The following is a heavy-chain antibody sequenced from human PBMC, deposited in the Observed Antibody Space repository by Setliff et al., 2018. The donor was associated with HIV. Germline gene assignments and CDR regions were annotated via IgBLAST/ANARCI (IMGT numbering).Heavy chain of an antibody. J-gene: IGHJ3*02. Sequence: PSETLSLTCAVSGYSISSSYYWGWIRQPPGKGLEWIASVYHDGSAYYNPSLKSRVTTSVDTSKNQFSLRLSSVTAADTAVYYCARLGIVGVARAFDIWGQGTKVTVSS. D-gene: IGHD1-26*01. CDR2: VYHDGSA. V-gene: IGHV4-38-2*01. CDR1: GYSISSSYY. CDR3: ARLGIVGVARAFDI.